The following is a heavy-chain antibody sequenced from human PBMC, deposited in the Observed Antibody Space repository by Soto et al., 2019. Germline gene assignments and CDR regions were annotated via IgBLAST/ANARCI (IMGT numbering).Heavy chain of an antibody. CDR2: IIPILGTA. J-gene: IGHJ4*02. Sequence: QVILAQSGAEVKKPGSSVKVSCKVSGGSFSSFSINWVRQAPGQRFDWMGGIIPILGTATFTQKFQDRVTFTADESTATSYMTLISLTSEDTAYDYCTYFDSNGYYPKDHNWGPGTQVTVAS. CDR3: TYFDSNGYYPKDHN. CDR1: GGSFSSFS. V-gene: IGHV1-69*01. D-gene: IGHD3-22*01.